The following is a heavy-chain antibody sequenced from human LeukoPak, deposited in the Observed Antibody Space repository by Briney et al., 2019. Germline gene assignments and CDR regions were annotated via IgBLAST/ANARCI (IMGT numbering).Heavy chain of an antibody. J-gene: IGHJ5*02. V-gene: IGHV1-2*02. D-gene: IGHD3-22*01. Sequence: ASVTVSCKASGYTFTSYYMYWVRQAPGQGREWMGWINPNSGGTNYAQKFQGRVTITRDTSISTAYMELSRLRSDDTAVYYCARRITMIVVAKNWFDPWGQGTLVTVSS. CDR3: ARRITMIVVAKNWFDP. CDR1: GYTFTSYY. CDR2: INPNSGGT.